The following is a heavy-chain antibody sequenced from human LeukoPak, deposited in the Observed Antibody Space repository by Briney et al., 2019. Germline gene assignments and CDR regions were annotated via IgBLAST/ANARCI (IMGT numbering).Heavy chain of an antibody. CDR1: GFTFSSYS. D-gene: IGHD3-10*01. J-gene: IGHJ6*03. Sequence: PGGSLRLSCAASGFTFSSYSMNWVRQAPGKGLEWVSSISSSSSYIYYADSVKGRFTISRDNAKNSLYLQMNSLRAEDTAVYYCAGGNNSEDLLWFGDYYYYYYMDVWGKGTTVTVSS. CDR3: AGGNNSEDLLWFGDYYYYYYMDV. CDR2: ISSSSSYI. V-gene: IGHV3-21*01.